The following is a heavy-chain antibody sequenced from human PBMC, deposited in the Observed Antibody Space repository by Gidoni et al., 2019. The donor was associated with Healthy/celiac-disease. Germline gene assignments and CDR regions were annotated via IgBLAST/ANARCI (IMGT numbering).Heavy chain of an antibody. CDR3: ARDAFVSYGLDYYDGMDV. J-gene: IGHJ6*02. Sequence: QVHLLESGGRLVMPVGSLRLSFAASCFTFRDDYMSWIPQDPGKGLEWVSYMSSSVSTIYDADSVKGRFTIARDNAKNALYLQMNSLRAEDTAVYYCARDAFVSYGLDYYDGMDVWGQGTTVTVSS. CDR2: MSSSVSTI. V-gene: IGHV3-11*01. D-gene: IGHD5-18*01. CDR1: CFTFRDDY.